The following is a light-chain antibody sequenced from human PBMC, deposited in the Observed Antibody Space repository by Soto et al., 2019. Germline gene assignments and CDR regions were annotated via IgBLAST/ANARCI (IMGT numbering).Light chain of an antibody. CDR1: SSDVGGYDY. J-gene: IGLJ1*01. CDR3: SSYTSSSTYV. CDR2: DVS. Sequence: QSVLTQPASVSGSPGQSIAISCTGTSSDVGGYDYVSWYQQHPGKAPKLMIYDVSNRPSGVSNRFSSSKSDNTASLTISGLQAEDEADYYCSSYTSSSTYVFGTGTKVTVL. V-gene: IGLV2-14*01.